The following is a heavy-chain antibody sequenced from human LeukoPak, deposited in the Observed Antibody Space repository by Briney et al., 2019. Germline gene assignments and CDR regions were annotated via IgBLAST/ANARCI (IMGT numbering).Heavy chain of an antibody. J-gene: IGHJ5*02. Sequence: PGGSLRLSCAASGFTFSSYGMHWVRQAPGKGLEWVAVIWYDGSNKYYADSVKGRFTISRDNAKNSLYLQMNSLRAEDTAVYYCARVVRGVYNWFDPWGQGTLVTVSS. D-gene: IGHD3-10*02. CDR2: IWYDGSNK. CDR1: GFTFSSYG. V-gene: IGHV3-33*01. CDR3: ARVVRGVYNWFDP.